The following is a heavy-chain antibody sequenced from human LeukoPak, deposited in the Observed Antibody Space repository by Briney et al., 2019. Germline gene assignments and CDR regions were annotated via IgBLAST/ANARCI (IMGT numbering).Heavy chain of an antibody. CDR1: GFTFSSYA. CDR2: ISGSGSST. J-gene: IGHJ4*02. V-gene: IGHV3-23*01. D-gene: IGHD2-8*01. Sequence: QPGGSLRLSCAASGFTFSSYAMSWVRQAPGKGLGWVSTISGSGSSTYYADSVKGRFTISRDNSKNTLYLQMNSLRAEDTAVYYCASSRNDDDYGDYWGQGTLVTVSS. CDR3: ASSRNDDDYGDY.